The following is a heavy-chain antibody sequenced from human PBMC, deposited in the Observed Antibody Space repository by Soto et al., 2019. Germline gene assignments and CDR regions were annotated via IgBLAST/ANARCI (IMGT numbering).Heavy chain of an antibody. V-gene: IGHV4-30-2*01. CDR1: GVSITTNGYS. CDR2: IYPSGTI. CDR3: ATYTAFAKYYFDY. J-gene: IGHJ4*02. Sequence: SETLSLTCAVSGVSITTNGYSWSWIRQPPGKGLEWIGYIYPSGTIFYNPSLNSRVTISADTSNNQFSLKLTSVTAADTAVYFCATYTAFAKYYFDYWGRGTLVTVS. D-gene: IGHD3-16*01.